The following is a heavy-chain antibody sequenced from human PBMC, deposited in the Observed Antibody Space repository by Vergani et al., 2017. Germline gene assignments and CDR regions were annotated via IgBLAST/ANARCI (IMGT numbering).Heavy chain of an antibody. D-gene: IGHD6-6*01. J-gene: IGHJ4*02. CDR3: ARDHRSSGGFEF. Sequence: QVQLVESGGGVVQPGRSLRLSCAASGFTFSSYGMHWVRQTPGKGLEWVAVIWYDGSNKYYADSVKGRFTISRDNSKNTLYLQMNSLRAEDTAVYYCARDHRSSGGFEFWGQGTLVTVSS. V-gene: IGHV3-33*01. CDR1: GFTFSSYG. CDR2: IWYDGSNK.